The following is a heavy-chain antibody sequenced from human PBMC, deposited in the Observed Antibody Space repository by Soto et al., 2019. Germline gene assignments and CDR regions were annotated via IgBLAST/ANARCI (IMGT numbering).Heavy chain of an antibody. CDR2: ISAYNGNT. D-gene: IGHD5-12*01. CDR1: GYTFTRYG. V-gene: IGHV1-18*01. J-gene: IGHJ4*02. CDR3: ARDRYTSGGYDFDY. Sequence: ASVKVSCKASGYTFTRYGISWVRQAPGQGLEWMGWISAYNGNTNYAQKLQGRVTMTTDTSTSTAYMELRSLRSDDTAVYYCARDRYTSGGYDFDYWGQGTLVTVSS.